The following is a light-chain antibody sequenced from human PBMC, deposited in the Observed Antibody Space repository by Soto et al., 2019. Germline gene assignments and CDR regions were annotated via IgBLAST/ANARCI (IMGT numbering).Light chain of an antibody. CDR2: DAS. CDR3: QQYNSYTT. J-gene: IGKJ2*01. V-gene: IGKV1-5*01. CDR1: QSISTW. Sequence: DIQMTQSPSTLSASVGDRVTITCRASQSISTWLAWYQQKPGKVPKLLIYDASSLQSGVPSSFSGHGSGTDFTLTISRLQTDYFATYYCQQYNSYTTFGQGTKVDIK.